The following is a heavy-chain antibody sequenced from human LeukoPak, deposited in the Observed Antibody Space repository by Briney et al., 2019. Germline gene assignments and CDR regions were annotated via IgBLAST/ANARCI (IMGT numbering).Heavy chain of an antibody. CDR2: IKPDGREK. CDR3: ARDSGSGGP. Sequence: PGGSLRLSCAASGFTFSNYWMSWVRRPPGKGLEGVAHIKPDGREKNYVDSVKGRFTLFRDDAKNSVYLQMNSLRVEDTAVYYCARDSGSGGPWGQGTPVTVSS. J-gene: IGHJ5*02. CDR1: GFTFSNYW. V-gene: IGHV3-7*01. D-gene: IGHD6-19*01.